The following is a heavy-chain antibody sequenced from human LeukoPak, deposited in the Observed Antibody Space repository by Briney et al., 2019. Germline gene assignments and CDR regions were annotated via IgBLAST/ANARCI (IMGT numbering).Heavy chain of an antibody. Sequence: PGGSLRLSCAASGFTFSSYGMHWVRQAPGKGLEWVAFIRYDGSNKYYVDSVKGRFTISRDNSKNTLYLQMNSLRAEDTAVYYCAKEITYYYDSSGYYYERYFQHWGQGTLVTVSS. CDR2: IRYDGSNK. CDR3: AKEITYYYDSSGYYYERYFQH. V-gene: IGHV3-30*02. J-gene: IGHJ1*01. CDR1: GFTFSSYG. D-gene: IGHD3-22*01.